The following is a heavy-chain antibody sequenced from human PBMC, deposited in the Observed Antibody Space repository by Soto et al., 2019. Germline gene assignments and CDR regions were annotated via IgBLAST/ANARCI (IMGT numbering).Heavy chain of an antibody. Sequence: SENPSPTCPVSGSSLRCHFWSWIRQPPGQGLEWIAYVFNSGSTYNPSLKSRVTIPVDTSKNQLSLELRSVIAADSAIYYCAINADVWGQGTTVTVSS. J-gene: IGHJ6*02. CDR2: VFNSGST. CDR1: GSSLRCHF. V-gene: IGHV4-59*08. CDR3: AINADV.